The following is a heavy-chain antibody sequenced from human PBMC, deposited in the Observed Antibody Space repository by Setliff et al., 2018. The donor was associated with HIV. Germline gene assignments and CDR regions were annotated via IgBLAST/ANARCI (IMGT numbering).Heavy chain of an antibody. D-gene: IGHD3-22*01. J-gene: IGHJ3*02. Sequence: ASVKVSCKTSGYSFTNYAIHWVRQAPGQRLEWMGWINGGNGKTEYSQNYQGRVTITRDTSASTDYMELSSLRSEDTAVYYCARVDDSAFDIWGQGTMVTVSS. V-gene: IGHV1-3*01. CDR1: GYSFTNYA. CDR2: INGGNGKT. CDR3: ARVDDSAFDI.